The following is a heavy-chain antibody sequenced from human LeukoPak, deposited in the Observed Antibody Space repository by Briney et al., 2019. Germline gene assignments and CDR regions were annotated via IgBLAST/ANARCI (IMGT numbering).Heavy chain of an antibody. V-gene: IGHV3-7*03. D-gene: IGHD3-10*01. CDR1: GFTFSRYW. Sequence: GGSLRLSCAASGFTFSRYWMSWVRQAPGKGLEWVANIKEDGSEKKYVDSVKGRFTISRDNSKNTLYLQMNSLRAEDTAVYYCAKVRGYYGSGSLDYWGQGTLVTVSS. J-gene: IGHJ4*02. CDR2: IKEDGSEK. CDR3: AKVRGYYGSGSLDY.